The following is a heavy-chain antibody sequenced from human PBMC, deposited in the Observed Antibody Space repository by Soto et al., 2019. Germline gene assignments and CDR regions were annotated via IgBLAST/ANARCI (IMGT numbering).Heavy chain of an antibody. CDR3: AGVPDY. J-gene: IGHJ4*02. Sequence: PSETLSLTFAVSGGSISSGGYSWSWIRQPPGKGLEWIGYIYHSGSTYYNPSLKSRVTISVDRSKNQFSLKLSSVTAADTAVYYCAGVPDYWGQGTLVTVSS. V-gene: IGHV4-30-2*01. CDR2: IYHSGST. CDR1: GGSISSGGYS.